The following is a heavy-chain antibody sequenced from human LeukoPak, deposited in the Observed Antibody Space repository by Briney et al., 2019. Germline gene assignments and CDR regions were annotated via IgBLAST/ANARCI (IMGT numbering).Heavy chain of an antibody. CDR1: GYTFTSYG. Sequence: ASVKVSCKASGYTFTSYGISWVRQAPGQRLEWMGWISAYNGNTNYAQKLQGRVTMTTDTSTSTAYMELRSLRSDDTAVYYCAATMVRGAHLYYGMDVWGQGATVTVSS. V-gene: IGHV1-18*01. CDR3: AATMVRGAHLYYGMDV. CDR2: ISAYNGNT. J-gene: IGHJ6*02. D-gene: IGHD3-10*01.